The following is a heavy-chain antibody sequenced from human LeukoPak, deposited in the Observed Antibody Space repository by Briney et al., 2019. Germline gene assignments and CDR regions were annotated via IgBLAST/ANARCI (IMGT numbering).Heavy chain of an antibody. D-gene: IGHD4-11*01. V-gene: IGHV3-23*01. J-gene: IGHJ4*02. Sequence: GGSLRLSCAASGFTFNTYGMSWVRHSPGKGLEWVSSISGSATGYMTNYSDSVQGRFTISRDNDKKTLHLQMSSLRVEDTAVYYCTNHYRALQFWGQATQVT. CDR3: TNHYRALQF. CDR2: ISGSATGYMT. CDR1: GFTFNTYG.